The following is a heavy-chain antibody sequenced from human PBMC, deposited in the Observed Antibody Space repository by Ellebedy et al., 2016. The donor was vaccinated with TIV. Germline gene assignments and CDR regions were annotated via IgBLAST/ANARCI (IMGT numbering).Heavy chain of an antibody. J-gene: IGHJ6*02. CDR1: GFTFDDYA. V-gene: IGHV3-9*01. CDR3: AKDCVVAVPPYYYYGMDV. Sequence: GGSLRLSXAASGFTFDDYAMHWVRQAPGKGLEWVSGISWNSGSIGYADSVKGRFTISRDNAKNSLYLQMNSLRAEDTALYYCAKDCVVAVPPYYYYGMDVWGQGTTVTVSS. CDR2: ISWNSGSI. D-gene: IGHD6-19*01.